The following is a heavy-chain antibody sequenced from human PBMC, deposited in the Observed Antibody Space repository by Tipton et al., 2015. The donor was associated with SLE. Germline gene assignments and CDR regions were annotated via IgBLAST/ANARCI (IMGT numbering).Heavy chain of an antibody. D-gene: IGHD5-24*01. Sequence: LRLSCTVSGGPISSGSYYWSWIRQPAGKGLEWIGRIYTSGSTNYNPSLKSRVTISVDTSKNQFSLKLSSVTAADTAVYYCASQGMDDIWGQGTMVTVSS. V-gene: IGHV4-61*02. CDR3: ASQGMDDI. CDR1: GGPISSGSYY. CDR2: IYTSGST. J-gene: IGHJ3*02.